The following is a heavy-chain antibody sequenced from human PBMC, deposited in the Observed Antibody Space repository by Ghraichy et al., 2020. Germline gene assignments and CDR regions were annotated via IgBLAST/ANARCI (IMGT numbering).Heavy chain of an antibody. D-gene: IGHD1-26*01. Sequence: GGSLRLSCAASGFTFDDYAMHWVRQAPGKGLEWVSGISWNSGSIGYADSVKGRFTISRDNAKNSLYLQMNSLRAEDTALYYCAKGNIVGATGRRYYFDYWGQGTLVTVSS. J-gene: IGHJ4*02. V-gene: IGHV3-9*01. CDR1: GFTFDDYA. CDR3: AKGNIVGATGRRYYFDY. CDR2: ISWNSGSI.